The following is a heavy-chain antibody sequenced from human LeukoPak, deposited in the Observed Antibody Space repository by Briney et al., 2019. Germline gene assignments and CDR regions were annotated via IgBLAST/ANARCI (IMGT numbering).Heavy chain of an antibody. CDR3: ARERMFGVVTSYAFDA. Sequence: GGSLRLSCVASGFTVNTNYMSWVRQAPGKGLEWVSVIYSSGNTYFADSVKGRFTLSRDNSKNILYLQVNSLRGEDTAVYYCARERMFGVVTSYAFDAWGQGTTVTVSS. J-gene: IGHJ3*01. D-gene: IGHD3-3*01. V-gene: IGHV3-53*01. CDR2: IYSSGNT. CDR1: GFTVNTNY.